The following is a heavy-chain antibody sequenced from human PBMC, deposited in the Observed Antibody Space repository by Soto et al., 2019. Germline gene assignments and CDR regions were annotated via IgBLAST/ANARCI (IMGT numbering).Heavy chain of an antibody. J-gene: IGHJ4*02. V-gene: IGHV4-59*08. D-gene: IGHD2-15*01. CDR3: ARRSGGTSHFDH. Sequence: SETLSLTCTVSGGSIRSDYWNWIRQSPGRGLEWIGYIYYTGSSTYNPSLKSRVTISVDTSKNQFSLRLSSVTAADTAVYYCARRSGGTSHFDHWGQGTQVTVSS. CDR1: GGSIRSDY. CDR2: IYYTGSS.